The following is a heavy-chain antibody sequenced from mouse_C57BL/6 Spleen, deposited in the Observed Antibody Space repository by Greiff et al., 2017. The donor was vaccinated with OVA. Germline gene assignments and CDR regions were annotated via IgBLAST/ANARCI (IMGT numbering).Heavy chain of an antibody. D-gene: IGHD2-3*01. CDR2: INPNNGGT. V-gene: IGHV1-18*01. J-gene: IGHJ4*01. CDR1: GYTFTDYN. Sequence: EVQLQQSGPELVKPGASVKIPCKASGYTFTDYNMDWVKQSHGKSLEWIGDINPNNGGTIYNQKFKGKATLTVDKSSSTAYMELRSLTSEDTAVYYCARFDLRIYDGYRYAMDYWGQGTSVTVSS. CDR3: ARFDLRIYDGYRYAMDY.